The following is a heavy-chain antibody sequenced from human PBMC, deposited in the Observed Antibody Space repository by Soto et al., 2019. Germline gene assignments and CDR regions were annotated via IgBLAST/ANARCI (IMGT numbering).Heavy chain of an antibody. CDR2: ITNDGSTT. J-gene: IGHJ4*02. CDR1: GFTLRNYW. CDR3: ARDQDGAGGTADY. Sequence: EVQLVESGGGLVQPGGSLRLSCVASGFTLRNYWMHWFRQAPGKGLVWVSRITNDGSTTYYADSVKGRFTISRDNAKNTLYLQVNSLRVEDTAVYYCARDQDGAGGTADYWDQGTLVTVS. V-gene: IGHV3-74*01. D-gene: IGHD1-26*01.